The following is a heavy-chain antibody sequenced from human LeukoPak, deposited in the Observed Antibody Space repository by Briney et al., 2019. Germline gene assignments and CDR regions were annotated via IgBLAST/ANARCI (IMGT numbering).Heavy chain of an antibody. CDR3: ARERPTGYDSSGYYPLPDY. CDR1: GFTFSDYY. J-gene: IGHJ4*02. D-gene: IGHD3-22*01. CDR2: ISSSSSYT. V-gene: IGHV3-11*06. Sequence: GGSLRLSCAASGFTFSDYYMSWIRQAPGKGLEWVSYISSSSSYTNYADSVKGRFTISRDNAKNSLYLQMNSLRAEDAAVYYCARERPTGYDSSGYYPLPDYWGQGTLVTVSS.